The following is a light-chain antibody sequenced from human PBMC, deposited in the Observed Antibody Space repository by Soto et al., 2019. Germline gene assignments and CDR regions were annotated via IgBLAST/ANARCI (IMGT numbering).Light chain of an antibody. V-gene: IGKV3-15*01. J-gene: IGKJ1*01. CDR3: QHYNNWPPWT. Sequence: EIVMTQSPATLPVSPGERATFSCRASQSVSSNLAWYQQKPGQAPRLLIYGASIRATGIPARFSGSGSGTEFTLTISTLQSEDFAIYYCQHYNNWPPWTFGQGTKVDIK. CDR2: GAS. CDR1: QSVSSN.